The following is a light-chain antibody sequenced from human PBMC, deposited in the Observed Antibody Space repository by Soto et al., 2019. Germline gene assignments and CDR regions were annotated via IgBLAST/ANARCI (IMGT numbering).Light chain of an antibody. V-gene: IGKV3-15*01. Sequence: ENVLTQPPGTLPLSPGERATLSCRASQSVRGNLAWYQQKPGQAPRLLIFGASTRATGIPARFSGSGSGTEFILTISSLQSEDFAVYYCQHYDDWPRTFGLGTKVDIK. CDR3: QHYDDWPRT. J-gene: IGKJ1*01. CDR2: GAS. CDR1: QSVRGN.